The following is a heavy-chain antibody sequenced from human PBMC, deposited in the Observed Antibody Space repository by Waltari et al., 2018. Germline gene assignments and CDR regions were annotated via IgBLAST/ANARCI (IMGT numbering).Heavy chain of an antibody. CDR3: ARDLVAARASGLGY. V-gene: IGHV3-30-3*01. D-gene: IGHD6-6*01. Sequence: QVQLVESGGGVVQPGRSLRLSCAASGFTFSSYAMHWVRQAPGKGLEWVAVKSYDGSNKYYADSVKGRFTISRDNSKNTLYLQMNSLRAEDTAVYYCARDLVAARASGLGYWGQGTLVTVSS. CDR2: KSYDGSNK. CDR1: GFTFSSYA. J-gene: IGHJ4*02.